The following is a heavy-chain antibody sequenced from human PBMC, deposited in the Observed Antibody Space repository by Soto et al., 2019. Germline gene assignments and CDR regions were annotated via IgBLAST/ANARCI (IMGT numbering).Heavy chain of an antibody. D-gene: IGHD2-21*02. CDR1: GGSVCSGSYY. CDR3: ARHWEDRYCGGGCSLYYYYGMDV. V-gene: IGHV4-61*01. Sequence: SETLSLTCTVSGGSVCSGSYYWSWVRQPPWKGLEWIGYIECGGSTNYNPSLESRVTISVDTSKNHFSLNLSSMTAAATAVYFCARHWEDRYCGGGCSLYYYYGMDVWGQGXTVTVYS. J-gene: IGHJ6*02. CDR2: IECGGST.